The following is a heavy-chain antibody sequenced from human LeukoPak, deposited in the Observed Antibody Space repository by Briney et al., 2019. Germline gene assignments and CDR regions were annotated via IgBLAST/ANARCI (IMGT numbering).Heavy chain of an antibody. J-gene: IGHJ4*02. CDR1: SGSISSYY. CDR3: ARAAITMVRGVILHPFDY. V-gene: IGHV4-59*01. Sequence: SETLSLTCTVSSGSISSYYWSWIRQPPGKGLEWIGYIYYSGNTNYNPSLKSRVTISVDTSKNQFSLKLSSVTAADTAVYYCARAAITMVRGVILHPFDYWGQGTLVTVSS. D-gene: IGHD3-10*01. CDR2: IYYSGNT.